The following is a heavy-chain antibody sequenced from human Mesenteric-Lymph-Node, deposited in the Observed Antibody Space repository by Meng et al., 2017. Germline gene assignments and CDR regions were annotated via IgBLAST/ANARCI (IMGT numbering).Heavy chain of an antibody. CDR3: ARGSRGNYVLSWFDP. D-gene: IGHD1-7*01. J-gene: IGHJ5*02. Sequence: SETLSLTCTVSGYSISSGYYWSWFRQPPGKGLEWIGQVSDSGNTRYNPSLKSRVTISADTPKNQFSLNVDSVTAADTAVHYCARGSRGNYVLSWFDPWGQGTLVTVSS. V-gene: IGHV4-38-2*02. CDR2: VSDSGNT. CDR1: GYSISSGYY.